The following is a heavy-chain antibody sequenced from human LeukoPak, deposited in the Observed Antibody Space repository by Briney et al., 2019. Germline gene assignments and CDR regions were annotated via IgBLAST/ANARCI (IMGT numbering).Heavy chain of an antibody. D-gene: IGHD3-9*01. V-gene: IGHV4-34*01. J-gene: IGHJ6*02. CDR2: INHGGST. CDR3: ARVAVDGYFNSRYYYQYGMDV. Sequence: SETLSLTCAVYGGSFSGYYWSWIRQPPGKGLEWIGEINHGGSTNYNPSLKSRVTIPVDTSKNQISLKLSSVTAADTAVYYCARVAVDGYFNSRYYYQYGMDVWGQGTTVTVSS. CDR1: GGSFSGYY.